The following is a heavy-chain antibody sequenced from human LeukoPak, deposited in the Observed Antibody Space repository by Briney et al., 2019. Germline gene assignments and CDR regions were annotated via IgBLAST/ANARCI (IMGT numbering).Heavy chain of an antibody. CDR3: ARDLTNIHTTGSTYDAIDI. V-gene: IGHV1-18*01. CDR1: GYTFTSYG. D-gene: IGHD1-1*01. CDR2: ISAYNGNT. Sequence: ASVKVSCKASGYTFTSYGITWVRQAPGQGLEWMGWISAYNGNTNYAQKLQGRVTMTTDTSTSTAYMELRSLRSDDTAVYYCARDLTNIHTTGSTYDAIDIWGQGTMVTVSS. J-gene: IGHJ3*02.